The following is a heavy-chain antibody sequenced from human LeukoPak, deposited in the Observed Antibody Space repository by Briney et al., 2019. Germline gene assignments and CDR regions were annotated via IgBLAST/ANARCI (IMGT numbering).Heavy chain of an antibody. CDR1: GFTFSRYE. D-gene: IGHD6-13*01. J-gene: IGHJ5*02. V-gene: IGHV3-7*05. CDR3: ARGVWWFDP. CDR2: IKLDGSEK. Sequence: GGSLRLSCAASGFTFSRYEMNWVRQAPGKGLEWVANIKLDGSEKYYVDSVKGRFTMSRDNAKNSLYLQMNSLRVEDTAVYYCARGVWWFDPWGQGTLVTISS.